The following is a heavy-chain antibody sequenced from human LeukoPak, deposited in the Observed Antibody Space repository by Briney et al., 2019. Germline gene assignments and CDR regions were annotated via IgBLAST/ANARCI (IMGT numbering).Heavy chain of an antibody. D-gene: IGHD3-22*01. CDR3: ARGEGIAAAQYYDSSGYLLGVDY. Sequence: GASVKVSCKASGYTFTSYYMHWVRQAPGQGLEWMGIINPSGGSTSYAQKFQGRVTITRDTSTSTVYMELSSLRSEDTAVYYCARGEGIAAAQYYDSSGYLLGVDYWGQGTLVTVSS. CDR1: GYTFTSYY. V-gene: IGHV1-46*01. CDR2: INPSGGST. J-gene: IGHJ4*02.